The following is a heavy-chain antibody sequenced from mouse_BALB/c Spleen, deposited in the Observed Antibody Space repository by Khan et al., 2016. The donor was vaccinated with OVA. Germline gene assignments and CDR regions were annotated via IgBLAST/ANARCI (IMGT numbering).Heavy chain of an antibody. CDR3: TRRGLYGIFAY. CDR2: INPSTSYT. V-gene: IGHV1-7*01. Sequence: VQLQESGAELAKPGASVKMSCKASGYTFTTYWMHWIKQRPGQGLEWIGYINPSTSYTEYNQKFKDKATLTADKSSSTAYMQLSSLTSEDSAIFYGTRRGLYGIFAYGGQGTLVTVST. CDR1: GYTFTTYW. D-gene: IGHD2-1*01. J-gene: IGHJ3*01.